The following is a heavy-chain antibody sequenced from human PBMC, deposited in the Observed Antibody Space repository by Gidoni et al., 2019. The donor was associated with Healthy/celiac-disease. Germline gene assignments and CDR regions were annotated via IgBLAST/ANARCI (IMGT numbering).Heavy chain of an antibody. CDR3: ARMGPYYYDSSGYYYSQTNDYYGMDV. D-gene: IGHD3-22*01. CDR1: GFTFSSYS. J-gene: IGHJ6*02. CDR2: ISSSSSYI. Sequence: EVQLVESGGGLVKPGGSLRLSCAASGFTFSSYSMNWVRQAPGQGLEWVSTISSSSSYIYYADSVKGRFTISRDNAKNLLYLQMNRLRAEDTAVYYCARMGPYYYDSSGYYYSQTNDYYGMDVWGQGTTVTVSS. V-gene: IGHV3-21*01.